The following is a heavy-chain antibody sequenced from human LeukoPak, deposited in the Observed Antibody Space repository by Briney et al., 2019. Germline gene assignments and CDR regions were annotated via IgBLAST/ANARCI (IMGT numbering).Heavy chain of an antibody. V-gene: IGHV4-59*01. CDR3: ARDVYSYGGWFDP. Sequence: SETLSLTCNVSGDSISSYYWSWIRQPPGKGLEWIGFISYSGSTKYNPSLMNRVTIPIDTSKNQISLNLTSVTAADTAVYYCARDVYSYGGWFDPWGQGTLVTVSS. D-gene: IGHD5-18*01. CDR2: ISYSGST. CDR1: GDSISSYY. J-gene: IGHJ5*02.